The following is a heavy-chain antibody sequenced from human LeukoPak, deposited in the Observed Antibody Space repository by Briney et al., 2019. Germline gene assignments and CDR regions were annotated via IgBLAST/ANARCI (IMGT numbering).Heavy chain of an antibody. CDR1: ADSISSYY. D-gene: IGHD3-10*02. CDR2: IGGTT. CDR3: AGGPFVRRIMEEYFFDS. Sequence: SETLSLTRTVSADSISSYYWTWIRQPAGKGLEWIGRIGGTTNYNPSLQSRVSMAVDTSKNQISLKLTSVTAAETAVYYCAGGPFVRRIMEEYFFDSWGQGSLVTV. J-gene: IGHJ4*02. V-gene: IGHV4-4*07.